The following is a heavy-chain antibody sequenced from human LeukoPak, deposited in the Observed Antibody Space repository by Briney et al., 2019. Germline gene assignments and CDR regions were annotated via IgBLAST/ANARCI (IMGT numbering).Heavy chain of an antibody. CDR3: ARLAREAKSPDY. J-gene: IGHJ4*02. CDR2: IHPDDSDT. CDR1: GYSFTTFW. Sequence: GESLKISCKGSGYSFTTFWIGWVRQMPGKGLEWMGIIHPDDSDTRYSPSFQGQVTISADKSISTVSLQWSSLEASDTAMYYCARLAREAKSPDYWGQGTLLTVSS. V-gene: IGHV5-51*01. D-gene: IGHD6-13*01.